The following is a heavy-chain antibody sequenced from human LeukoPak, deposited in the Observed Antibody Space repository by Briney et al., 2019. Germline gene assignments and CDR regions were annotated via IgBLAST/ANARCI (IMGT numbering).Heavy chain of an antibody. CDR3: AGDLVGIGDYLDY. J-gene: IGHJ4*02. Sequence: SPSLSPTRSVAAPSIISVYYGAGIRQPPGKGLGWFGIIYLSGSTYYNPSPKRRVTTSIDTSKNNISLRLSSLTPPQTALSYCAGDLVGIGDYLDYWGQGTLVTVSS. D-gene: IGHD2-2*01. V-gene: IGHV4-38-2*02. CDR2: IYLSGST. CDR1: APSIISVYY.